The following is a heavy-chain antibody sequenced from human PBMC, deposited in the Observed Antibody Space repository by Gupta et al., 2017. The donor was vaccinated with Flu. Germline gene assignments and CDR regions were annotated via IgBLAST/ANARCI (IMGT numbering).Heavy chain of an antibody. CDR1: AFTFSDYY. Sequence: VQPVQSGGGLVQPGGSLRLSCVVSAFTFSDYYMTWVRQAPGKGLEWVANIKQDGSEKYYVDSVKGRFTISRDNAKNSLYLQMNSLRAEDTAVYYCARESYCSGDSCPIPNGDFWGQGALVTVSS. CDR3: ARESYCSGDSCPIPNGDF. V-gene: IGHV3-7*01. D-gene: IGHD2-15*01. CDR2: IKQDGSEK. J-gene: IGHJ4*02.